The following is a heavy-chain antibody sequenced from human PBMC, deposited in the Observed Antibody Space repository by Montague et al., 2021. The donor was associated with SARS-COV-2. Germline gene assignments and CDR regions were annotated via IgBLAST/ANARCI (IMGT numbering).Heavy chain of an antibody. Sequence: SETLSLTCTVSGGPISSSSHYWGWIRQPPGKGLEWIGSIYYSGSTYYNSSLKSRVTISVDTSNNQFALKMSSVTAADTAVFYCARHSGDYAIFGVVNYYMDVWGKGTTVTVSS. CDR1: GGPISSSSHY. D-gene: IGHD3-3*01. J-gene: IGHJ6*03. CDR2: IYYSGST. CDR3: ARHSGDYAIFGVVNYYMDV. V-gene: IGHV4-39*01.